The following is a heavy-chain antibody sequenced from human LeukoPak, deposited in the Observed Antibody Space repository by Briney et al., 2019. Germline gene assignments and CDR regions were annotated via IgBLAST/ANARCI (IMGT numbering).Heavy chain of an antibody. CDR1: GFTFSSYW. D-gene: IGHD6-6*01. CDR2: INSDGSST. V-gene: IGHV3-74*01. J-gene: IGHJ4*02. Sequence: SGGSLRLSCAASGFTFSSYWMHWVRQAPGKGLVWVSRINSDGSSTSYADSVKGRFTIFRDNAKNTLYLQMNSLRAEDTAVYYCAAGGSSSSTVDYWGQGTLVTVSS. CDR3: AAGGSSSSTVDY.